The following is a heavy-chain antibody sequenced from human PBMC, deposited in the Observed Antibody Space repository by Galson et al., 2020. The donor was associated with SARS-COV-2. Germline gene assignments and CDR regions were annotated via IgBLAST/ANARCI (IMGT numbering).Heavy chain of an antibody. J-gene: IGHJ5*02. CDR2: IFWDNDK. Sequence: KMSGPTLVKPTQTLTLTCTFSGFSLNTSGVGVGWIRQPPGKALEWLALIFWDNDKWYSPSLKSRLNINNDASKNQVVLTMTNMDPVDTATYYCAHSSGWAVTGHNWLDPWGQGTLGSVSS. D-gene: IGHD1-20*01. CDR1: GFSLNTSGVG. CDR3: AHSSGWAVTGHNWLDP. V-gene: IGHV2-5*02.